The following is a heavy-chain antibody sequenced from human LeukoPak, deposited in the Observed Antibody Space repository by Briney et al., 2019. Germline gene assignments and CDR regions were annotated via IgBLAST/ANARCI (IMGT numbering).Heavy chain of an antibody. J-gene: IGHJ4*02. D-gene: IGHD5-24*01. Sequence: GGSLRLSCAASGFTFSNYAMHWVRQAPGKGLEWVAVISYDGSNKYYADSVKGRFTISRDNSKNTLYLQMNSLRAEDTAVYYCAKDGKRGQMATILDYWGQGTLVTVSS. CDR2: ISYDGSNK. V-gene: IGHV3-30*04. CDR3: AKDGKRGQMATILDY. CDR1: GFTFSNYA.